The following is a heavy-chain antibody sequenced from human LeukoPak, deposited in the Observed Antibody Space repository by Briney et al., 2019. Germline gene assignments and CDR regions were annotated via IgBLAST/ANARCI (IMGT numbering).Heavy chain of an antibody. Sequence: PGGSLRLSCAASGFTFSSYAMSWVRQAPGKGLEWVSAISGSGGSTYYADSVKGRFTISRDNSKNTLYLQMNSPRAEDTAVYYCAKDLVAAADQGWFDPWGQGTLVTVSS. CDR2: ISGSGGST. CDR1: GFTFSSYA. J-gene: IGHJ5*02. V-gene: IGHV3-23*01. D-gene: IGHD6-13*01. CDR3: AKDLVAAADQGWFDP.